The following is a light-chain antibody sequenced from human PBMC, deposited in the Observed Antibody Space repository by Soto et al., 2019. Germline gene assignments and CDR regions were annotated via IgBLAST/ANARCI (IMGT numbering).Light chain of an antibody. J-gene: IGLJ1*01. CDR1: SSNIGAGYD. CDR2: GNS. V-gene: IGLV1-40*01. CDR3: QSYDSINYV. Sequence: QSVLTQPPSVSGAPGQRVTISCTGSSSNIGAGYDVHWYQLPPGTAPKLLIYGNSNRPSGVPDRFSGSKSGTSASLAITGLQAEDEADYYCQSYDSINYVFGTGTKLTVL.